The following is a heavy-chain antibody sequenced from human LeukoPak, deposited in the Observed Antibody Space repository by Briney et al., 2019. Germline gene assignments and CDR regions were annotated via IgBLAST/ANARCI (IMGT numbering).Heavy chain of an antibody. V-gene: IGHV3-7*04. J-gene: IGHJ4*02. CDR2: IKQDGSEK. Sequence: GGSLRLSCAASGFTFSSYWISWVRQAPGKGLEWVANIKQDGSEKYYVDSVKGRFTISRDNAKNSLYLQMNSLRAEDTAVYYCAWAGYWGQGTLVTVSS. CDR1: GFTFSSYW. CDR3: AWAGY.